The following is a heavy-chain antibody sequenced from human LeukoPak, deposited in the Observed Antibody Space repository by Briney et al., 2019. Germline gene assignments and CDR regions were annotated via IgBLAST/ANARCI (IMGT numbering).Heavy chain of an antibody. D-gene: IGHD3-22*01. V-gene: IGHV4-39*01. Sequence: PSETLSLTCTVSGGSISSSSYYWGWIRQPPGKGLEWIGSIYYSGSTYYNPSLKSRVTISVDTSKNQFSLKLSSVTAADTAVYCCARHYYDSSGYLDAFDIWGQGTMVTVSS. CDR2: IYYSGST. J-gene: IGHJ3*02. CDR3: ARHYYDSSGYLDAFDI. CDR1: GGSISSSSYY.